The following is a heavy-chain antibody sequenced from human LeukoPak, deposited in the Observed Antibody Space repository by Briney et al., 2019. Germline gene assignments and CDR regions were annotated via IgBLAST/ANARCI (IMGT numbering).Heavy chain of an antibody. CDR1: GYTFSSYD. V-gene: IGHV1-8*01. CDR2: MKPNSGNT. CDR3: ARVAGSLSD. Sequence: ASVKVSCKASGYTFSSYDINWVRQAPGQGLEWMGWMKPNSGNTGYAQKFQSRVTMTRDTSISTAYMELSSLRSEDTAVYYCARVAGSLSDWGQGTPVTVSA. J-gene: IGHJ4*02.